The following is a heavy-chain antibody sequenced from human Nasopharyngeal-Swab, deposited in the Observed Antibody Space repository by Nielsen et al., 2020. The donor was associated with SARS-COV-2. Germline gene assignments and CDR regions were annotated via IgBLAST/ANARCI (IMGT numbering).Heavy chain of an antibody. CDR1: GYTLTELS. Sequence: ASVKVSCKVSGYTLTELSMHWVRQAPGKGLEWMGGFDPEDGETIYAQKFQGRVTMTEDTSTDTAYMELSSLRSEDTAVYYCAKANQFFWFGQFRNDAFDIWGQGTMVTVSS. CDR2: FDPEDGET. J-gene: IGHJ3*02. V-gene: IGHV1-24*01. CDR3: AKANQFFWFGQFRNDAFDI. D-gene: IGHD3-10*01.